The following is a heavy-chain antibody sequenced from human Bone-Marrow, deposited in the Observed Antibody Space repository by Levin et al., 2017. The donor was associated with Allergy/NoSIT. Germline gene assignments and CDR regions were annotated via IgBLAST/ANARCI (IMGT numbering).Heavy chain of an antibody. CDR2: IYFRGETT. Sequence: SQTLSLTCSLSGVSGSSTTYYWAWVRQPPGKGLDFLGSIYFRGETTYYKPSLRGRLSISLDPSKNYLFLKLTSVTAADPAVYYCTKVTGWDHRLESWGQGTLVTVYS. D-gene: IGHD6-19*01. J-gene: IGHJ4*02. CDR3: TKVTGWDHRLES. CDR1: GVSGSSTTYY. V-gene: IGHV4-39*02.